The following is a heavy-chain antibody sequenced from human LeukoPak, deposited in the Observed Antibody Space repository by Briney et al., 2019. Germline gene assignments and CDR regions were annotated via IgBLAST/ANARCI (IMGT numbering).Heavy chain of an antibody. J-gene: IGHJ6*02. CDR3: ARDYRSTIGGEYGMDV. V-gene: IGHV4-34*01. CDR2: INHSGGT. Sequence: PSETLSLTCAVYGGSFSGYYWSWIRQPQPPGKGLEWIGEINHSGGTKYNPSLKSRVTISVDTSKNQFSLKLSSVTAADTAVYYCARDYRSTIGGEYGMDVWGQGTTVTVSS. CDR1: GGSFSGYY. D-gene: IGHD3-16*01.